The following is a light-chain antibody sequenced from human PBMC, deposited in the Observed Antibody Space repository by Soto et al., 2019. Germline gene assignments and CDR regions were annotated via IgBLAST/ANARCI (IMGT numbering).Light chain of an antibody. CDR3: RQYGRSLGFP. Sequence: IGMTKSPPSLSVSPPERAPLXWRSSQSLSDTLAWYQQKPGQAPRLLIHGASTRAPGFPARFSGSGSGTDFTLTISRLEPEDFAVYYCRQYGRSLGFPFGGVSKVDI. V-gene: IGKV3-15*01. J-gene: IGKJ4*01. CDR2: GAS. CDR1: QSLSDT.